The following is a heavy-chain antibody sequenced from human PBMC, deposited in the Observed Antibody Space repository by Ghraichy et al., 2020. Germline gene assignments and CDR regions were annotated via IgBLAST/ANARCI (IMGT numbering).Heavy chain of an antibody. V-gene: IGHV3-74*01. CDR1: GFTFSSYW. CDR2: INSDGSST. Sequence: GGSLRLSCAASGFTFSSYWMHWVRQAPGKGLVWVSRINSDGSSTSYADSVKGRFTISRDNAKNTLYLQMNSLRAEDTAVYYCARDLASNSGSPYDNWFDPWGQGTLVTVSS. D-gene: IGHD1-26*01. J-gene: IGHJ5*02. CDR3: ARDLASNSGSPYDNWFDP.